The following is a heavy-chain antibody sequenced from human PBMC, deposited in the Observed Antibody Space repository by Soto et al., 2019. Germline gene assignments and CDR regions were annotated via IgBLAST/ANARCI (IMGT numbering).Heavy chain of an antibody. D-gene: IGHD1-7*01. J-gene: IGHJ3*02. CDR3: ARDRQLRTTRSFDI. CDR1: GGSISSYY. Sequence: SETLSLTCTVSGGSISSYYWSWIRQPPGKGLEWIGYIYYSGSTNYNPSLKSRVTISVDTSKNQFSLKLSSVTAADTAVYYCARDRQLRTTRSFDIWGQGTMVTVSS. CDR2: IYYSGST. V-gene: IGHV4-59*01.